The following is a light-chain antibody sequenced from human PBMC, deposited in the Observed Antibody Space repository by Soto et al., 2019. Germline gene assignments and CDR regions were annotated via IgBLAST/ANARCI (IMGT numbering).Light chain of an antibody. Sequence: QSALTQPASVSGSPGQSITISCTGTSNDVGGYDYVSWYQQHPGKAPKLLIYEVTNRPSGVSNRFSGSKSGNTASLTISGLQAEDEADYYCTSYTGRNTRVFGGGTKLTVL. CDR1: SNDVGGYDY. J-gene: IGLJ2*01. CDR3: TSYTGRNTRV. CDR2: EVT. V-gene: IGLV2-14*01.